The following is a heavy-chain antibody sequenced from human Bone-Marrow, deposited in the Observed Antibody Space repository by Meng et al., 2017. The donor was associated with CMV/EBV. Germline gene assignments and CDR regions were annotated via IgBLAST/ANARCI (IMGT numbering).Heavy chain of an antibody. CDR2: ISSSSSYI. J-gene: IGHJ1*01. CDR1: GFTFSSYS. Sequence: EAQQVESGGGLVKPGGSLSLSCAASGFTFSSYSMNWVRQAPGKGLEWVSSISSSSSYIYYADSVKGRFTISRDNAKNSLYLQMNSLRAEDTAVYYCAREWWVAPLQHWGQGTLVSVSS. CDR3: AREWWVAPLQH. V-gene: IGHV3-21*01. D-gene: IGHD2-15*01.